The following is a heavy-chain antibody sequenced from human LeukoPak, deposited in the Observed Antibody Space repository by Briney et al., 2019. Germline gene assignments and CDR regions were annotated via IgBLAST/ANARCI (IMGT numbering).Heavy chain of an antibody. J-gene: IGHJ4*02. CDR2: IYYSGSI. Sequence: SETLSLTCTVSGGSISSGDYYWSWIRQPPGKGLEWIGYIYYSGSINYNPSLKSRVTISVDTSRNQFSMKLNSVTAADTAVYYCAGSGGLSNQGAVFDYWGQGTLVTVSS. V-gene: IGHV4-61*08. CDR3: AGSGGLSNQGAVFDY. D-gene: IGHD3-10*01. CDR1: GGSISSGDYY.